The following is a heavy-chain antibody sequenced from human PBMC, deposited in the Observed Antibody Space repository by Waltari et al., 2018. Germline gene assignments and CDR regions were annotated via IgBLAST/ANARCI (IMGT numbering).Heavy chain of an antibody. Sequence: QVQLQESGPGLVKPSETLSLTCAVSGYSISSGYYWGWIRQPPGKGLEWIGSIYHSGSTYYNPSLKSRGTISVDTSKNQFSLKLSSVTAADTAVYYCATTSDDYGDNYYGMDVWGQGTTVTVSS. CDR3: ATTSDDYGDNYYGMDV. V-gene: IGHV4-38-2*01. J-gene: IGHJ6*02. CDR2: IYHSGST. CDR1: GYSISSGYY. D-gene: IGHD4-17*01.